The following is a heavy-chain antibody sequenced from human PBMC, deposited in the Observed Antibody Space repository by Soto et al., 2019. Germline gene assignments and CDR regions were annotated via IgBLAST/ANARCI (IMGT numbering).Heavy chain of an antibody. D-gene: IGHD5-18*01. Sequence: QVQLVQSGAEVKKPGSSVKVSCKASGGTFSSYAISWVRQAPGQGLEWMGGIIPIFGTPNYAQKFQGRVTIPADESTSTAYMELSSLRSEDTAVYYCAKDRGYSYGNYYYYGMDVWGQGTTVTVSS. CDR3: AKDRGYSYGNYYYYGMDV. CDR1: GGTFSSYA. V-gene: IGHV1-69*12. J-gene: IGHJ6*02. CDR2: IIPIFGTP.